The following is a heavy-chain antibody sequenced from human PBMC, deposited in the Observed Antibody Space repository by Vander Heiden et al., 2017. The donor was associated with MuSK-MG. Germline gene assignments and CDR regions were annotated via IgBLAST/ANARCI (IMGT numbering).Heavy chain of an antibody. V-gene: IGHV1-2*02. CDR3: ARIWIEYCSGGSCYYNWFDP. Sequence: QVQLVQSGAEVKKPGASVKVSCKASGYTFTGYYMHWVRQAPGQGLEWMGWINPNSGGTNYAQKFEGRVTMTRDTSISTAYMELSRLRSDDTAVYYCARIWIEYCSGGSCYYNWFDPWGQGTLVTVSS. J-gene: IGHJ5*02. CDR2: INPNSGGT. CDR1: GYTFTGYY. D-gene: IGHD2-15*01.